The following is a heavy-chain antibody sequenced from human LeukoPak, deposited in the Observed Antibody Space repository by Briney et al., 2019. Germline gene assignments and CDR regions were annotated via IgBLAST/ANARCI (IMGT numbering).Heavy chain of an antibody. CDR1: GFTFDDYA. CDR2: ISWNSGSI. D-gene: IGHD2-2*01. J-gene: IGHJ4*02. Sequence: PGGSLRLSCAASGFTFDDYAMHWVRQAPGKGLEWVSGISWNSGSIGYADSVKGRFTISGDNAKNSLYLQMNSLRAEDTALYYCAKGSRLHCSSTSCSFDYWGQGTLVTVSS. CDR3: AKGSRLHCSSTSCSFDY. V-gene: IGHV3-9*01.